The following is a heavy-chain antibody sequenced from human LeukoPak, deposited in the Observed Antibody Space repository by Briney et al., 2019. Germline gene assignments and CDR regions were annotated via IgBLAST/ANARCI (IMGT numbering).Heavy chain of an antibody. D-gene: IGHD4-23*01. CDR3: ARARNGGSFDY. J-gene: IGHJ4*02. V-gene: IGHV4-30-2*01. CDR2: IYHSGST. CDR1: GVSISSGGYS. Sequence: SQTLSLTCAVSGVSISSGGYSWSWIRQPPGKGLEWIGYIYHSGSTYYNPSLKSRVTISVDRSKNQFSLKLSSVTAADTAVYCCARARNGGSFDYWGQGTLVTVSS.